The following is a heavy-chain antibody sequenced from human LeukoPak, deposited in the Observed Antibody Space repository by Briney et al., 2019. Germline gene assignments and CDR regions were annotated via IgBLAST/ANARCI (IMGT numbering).Heavy chain of an antibody. V-gene: IGHV4-59*01. Sequence: PSETLSLTCTVSGGSISSYYWSWIRQPPGKGLEWIGYIYYSGSTNYNPSLKSRVIISVDTSKNQFSLKLSSVTAADTAVYYCARVRGEQWLEIIDYWGQGTLVTVSS. CDR3: ARVRGEQWLEIIDY. D-gene: IGHD6-19*01. CDR1: GGSISSYY. J-gene: IGHJ4*02. CDR2: IYYSGST.